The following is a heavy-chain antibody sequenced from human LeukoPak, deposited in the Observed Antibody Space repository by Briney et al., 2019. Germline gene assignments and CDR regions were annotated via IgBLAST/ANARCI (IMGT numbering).Heavy chain of an antibody. J-gene: IGHJ6*02. V-gene: IGHV2-5*02. CDR3: AHNLRSGSAGYHYYYPMDV. CDR1: GFSLSTRGVG. CDR2: IYWDGDT. Sequence: SGPTLVNPTQTLTLTCTFSGFSLSTRGVGLDWIRQPPGKTLEWLAVIYWDGDTYYNPSLKSRLTITKDTSKNQVVFTMANMDPVDTATYYCAHNLRSGSAGYHYYYPMDVWGQGTTVTVSS. D-gene: IGHD3-10*01.